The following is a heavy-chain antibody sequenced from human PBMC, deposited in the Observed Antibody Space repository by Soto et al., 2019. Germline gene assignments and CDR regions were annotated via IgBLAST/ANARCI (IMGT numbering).Heavy chain of an antibody. CDR1: GGTFSSYA. D-gene: IGHD3-10*01. V-gene: IGHV1-69*13. J-gene: IGHJ6*02. CDR2: IIPIFGTA. CDR3: ARDLSPGDYYYYGMDV. Sequence: ASVKVSCKASGGTFSSYAISWVRQAPGQGLEWMGGIIPIFGTANYAQKFQGRVTITADESTSTAYMELSSLRSEDTAVYYCARDLSPGDYYYYGMDVWGQGTTVTVSS.